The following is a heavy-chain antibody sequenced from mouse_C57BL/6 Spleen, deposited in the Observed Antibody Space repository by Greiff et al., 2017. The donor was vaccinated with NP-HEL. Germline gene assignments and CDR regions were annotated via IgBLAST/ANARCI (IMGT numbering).Heavy chain of an antibody. Sequence: VQLQQSVAELVRPGASVKLSCTASGYNINNSYMHWVKQRPEQGLEWIGRIDPGDGNTKYAAKFQGKATLTADTSSNTASLQLSSLTSEDTAIYYSASSPCYAMDYWGQGTSVTVSP. V-gene: IGHV14-3*01. CDR1: GYNINNSY. J-gene: IGHJ4*01. CDR3: ASSPCYAMDY. D-gene: IGHD6-2*01. CDR2: IDPGDGNT.